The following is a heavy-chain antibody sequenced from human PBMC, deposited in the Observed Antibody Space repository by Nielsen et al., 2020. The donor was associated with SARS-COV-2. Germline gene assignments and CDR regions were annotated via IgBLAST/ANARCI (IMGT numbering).Heavy chain of an antibody. Sequence: SETLSLTCAVYGGSFSGYYKTWIRQPPGKGLEWIGEINHSGSAKYLNSRVTISVDTSKSQLYLKLTSVTAADTAVYYCAGTLTIFGVAPTLDYWGQGTLVTVSS. D-gene: IGHD3-3*01. CDR3: AGTLTIFGVAPTLDY. CDR1: GGSFSGYY. CDR2: INHSGSA. J-gene: IGHJ4*02. V-gene: IGHV4-34*01.